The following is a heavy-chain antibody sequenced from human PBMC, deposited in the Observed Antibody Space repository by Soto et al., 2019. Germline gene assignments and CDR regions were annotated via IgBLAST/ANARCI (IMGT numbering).Heavy chain of an antibody. V-gene: IGHV3-15*01. CDR3: TTSPYSSTWYVDY. CDR2: IKSKTDGGTT. CDR1: GFTFNNAW. Sequence: EVQLVESGGGLVEPGGSLRLSCTASGFTFNNAWMSWVRQAPGKGLEWVGRIKSKTDGGTTDYGAPVKGRFTISRDXXKNTLYLQMNRLKTEDTAMYYCTTSPYSSTWYVDYWGQGTLVTVSS. J-gene: IGHJ4*02. D-gene: IGHD6-13*01.